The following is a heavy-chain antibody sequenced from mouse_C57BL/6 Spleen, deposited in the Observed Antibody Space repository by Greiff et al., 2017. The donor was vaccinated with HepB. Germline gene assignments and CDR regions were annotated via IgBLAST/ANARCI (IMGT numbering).Heavy chain of an antibody. CDR3: ARTPDWYFDV. J-gene: IGHJ1*03. CDR1: GYTFTSYW. V-gene: IGHV1-50*01. CDR2: IDPSDSYT. Sequence: QVQLQQPGAELVKPGASVKLSCKASGYTFTSYWMQWVKQRPGQGLEWIGEIDPSDSYTNYNQTLKGKATLTVDTTSSTASMQLSSLTSEYSAVSYCARTPDWYFDVWGTGTTVTVSA.